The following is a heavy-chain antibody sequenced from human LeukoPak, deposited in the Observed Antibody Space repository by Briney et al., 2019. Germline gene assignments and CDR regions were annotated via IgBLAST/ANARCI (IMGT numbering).Heavy chain of an antibody. J-gene: IGHJ4*02. CDR3: ARDPGRSPDY. V-gene: IGHV3-64*01. CDR2: INSNGDDT. CDR1: GFTFSHYS. Sequence: GGSLRLSCAASGFTFSHYSFHWVRQAPGKGLEYVSAINSNGDDTYYVNSVKGRFTVSRDNSKNTLYLQMGDLRPEDMAVYYCARDPGRSPDYWGQGTLVTVSS. D-gene: IGHD1-26*01.